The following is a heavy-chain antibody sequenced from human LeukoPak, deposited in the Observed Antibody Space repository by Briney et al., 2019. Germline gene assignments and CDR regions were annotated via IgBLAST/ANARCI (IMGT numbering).Heavy chain of an antibody. V-gene: IGHV3-7*01. J-gene: IGHJ4*02. CDR3: AKDGAGVVAIEY. CDR1: GFTFSTYW. D-gene: IGHD3-3*01. CDR2: IKQDGSEK. Sequence: GGSLRLSCAASGFTFSTYWMSWVRQAPGKGLEWVANIKQDGSEKYYVDSVKGRFTVSRDNAKNSLYLQMNSLRAEDTAVYYCAKDGAGVVAIEYWGQGTLVTVSS.